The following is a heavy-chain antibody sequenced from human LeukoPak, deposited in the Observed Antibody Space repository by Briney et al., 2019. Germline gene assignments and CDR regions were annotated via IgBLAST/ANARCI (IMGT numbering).Heavy chain of an antibody. CDR1: GYSISSGYY. D-gene: IGHD3-3*01. Sequence: SETLSLTCAVSGYSISSGYYWGWLRQPPGKGLEWIGSIYHSGSTYYNPSLKSRVTISVDTSKNQFSLKLSSVTAADTAVDYCAREDDFWSGYPYYYYMDVWGKGTTVTVSS. CDR3: AREDDFWSGYPYYYYMDV. V-gene: IGHV4-38-2*02. J-gene: IGHJ6*03. CDR2: IYHSGST.